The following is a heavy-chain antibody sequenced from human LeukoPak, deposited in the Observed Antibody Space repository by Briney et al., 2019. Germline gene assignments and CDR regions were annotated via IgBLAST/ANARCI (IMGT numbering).Heavy chain of an antibody. CDR3: ARDLQRYFDWLLGEGGY. J-gene: IGHJ4*02. CDR1: GFTFSSYS. D-gene: IGHD3-9*01. CDR2: ISSSSMII. V-gene: IGHV3-21*05. Sequence: GGSLRLSCAASGFTFSSYSMNWVRQAPGKGLEWVSYISSSSMIIYYADSVKGRFTISRDNAKNSLYLQMNSLRAEDTAVYYCARDLQRYFDWLLGEGGYWGQGTLVTVSS.